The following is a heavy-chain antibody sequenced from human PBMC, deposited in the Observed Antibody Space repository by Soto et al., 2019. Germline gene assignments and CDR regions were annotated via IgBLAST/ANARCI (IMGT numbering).Heavy chain of an antibody. J-gene: IGHJ6*01. CDR2: IIPIDATV. D-gene: IGHD3-10*01. CDR3: ARDLLGFGYTYGDV. CDR1: GGTFSNFA. V-gene: IGHV1-69*12. Sequence: QVQLVQSGAEVKKPGSSVKVSCKATGGTFSNFALISWVRQAPGQGLAWMRGIIPIDATVNYAQKFQGRITLTADESTTTAYMDLGSLSSEDTAVYYCARDLLGFGYTYGDVWGQGTTVTVSS.